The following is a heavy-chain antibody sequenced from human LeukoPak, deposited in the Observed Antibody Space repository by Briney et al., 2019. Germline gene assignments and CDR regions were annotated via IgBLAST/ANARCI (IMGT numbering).Heavy chain of an antibody. Sequence: GGSLRLSCAASGFTFDDYAMHWVRQAPGKGLEWVSGISWNSGSIGYADSVKGRFTISRDNAKNSLYLQMNSLRAEDTALYYCAKDYYYDSSGYPDYWGQGILVTVSS. D-gene: IGHD3-22*01. CDR3: AKDYYYDSSGYPDY. CDR2: ISWNSGSI. CDR1: GFTFDDYA. J-gene: IGHJ4*02. V-gene: IGHV3-9*01.